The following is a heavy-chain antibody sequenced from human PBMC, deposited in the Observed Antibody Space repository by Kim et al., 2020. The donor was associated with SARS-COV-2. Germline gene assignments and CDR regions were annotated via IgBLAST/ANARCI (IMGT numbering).Heavy chain of an antibody. CDR1: GFTFSPYW. V-gene: IGHV3-7*05. Sequence: GSLRLSCAASGFTFSPYWMTWVRQAPGKGLEWVANIRADGGDIYYADSVKGRFTISRDNARNSLYLQMSSLRAEDTAVYYCARDSSWHRFHPWGQGALV. J-gene: IGHJ5*02. CDR3: ARDSSWHRFHP. D-gene: IGHD3-3*01. CDR2: IRADGGDI.